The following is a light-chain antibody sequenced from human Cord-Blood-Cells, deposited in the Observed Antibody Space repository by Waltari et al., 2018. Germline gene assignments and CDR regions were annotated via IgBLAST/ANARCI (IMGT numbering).Light chain of an antibody. CDR3: SSYTSSSTLV. V-gene: IGLV2-14*01. J-gene: IGLJ2*01. Sequence: QSALTQPASVSGSPGQSITISCTGTSSDVGGYNYVSWYQQHQGKAPKLMIYDVSNRPAWVSNRFSGSKSVNTASLTISGLQAEDEADYYCSSYTSSSTLVFGGGTKLTVL. CDR2: DVS. CDR1: SSDVGGYNY.